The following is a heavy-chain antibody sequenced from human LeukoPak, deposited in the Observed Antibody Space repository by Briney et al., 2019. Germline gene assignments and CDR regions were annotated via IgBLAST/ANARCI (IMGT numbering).Heavy chain of an antibody. J-gene: IGHJ6*02. Sequence: PSQTLSLTCAVSGGSMSSGGYYWSWNRQHPGKGLEWIGYIHYSGSTYYNPSLKSRVTISVDTSKNQFSLKLSSVTAADTAVYYCARDRSSSWYGPNYYYYYGMDVWGQGTTVTVSS. D-gene: IGHD6-13*01. CDR1: GGSMSSGGYY. V-gene: IGHV4-31*11. CDR2: IHYSGST. CDR3: ARDRSSSWYGPNYYYYYGMDV.